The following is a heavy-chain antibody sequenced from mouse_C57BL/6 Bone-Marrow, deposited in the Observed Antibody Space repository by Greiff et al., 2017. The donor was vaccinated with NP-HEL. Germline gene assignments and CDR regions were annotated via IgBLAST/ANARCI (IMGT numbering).Heavy chain of an antibody. Sequence: EVMLVESGGGLVKPGGSLKLSCAASGFTFSDYGMHWVRQAPEKGLEWVAYISSGSSTIYYADTVKGRFTISRDNAKNTLFLQMTSLRSEDTAMYYCARPWELYFDYWGQGTTLTVSS. CDR2: ISSGSSTI. J-gene: IGHJ2*01. V-gene: IGHV5-17*01. D-gene: IGHD4-1*01. CDR3: ARPWELYFDY. CDR1: GFTFSDYG.